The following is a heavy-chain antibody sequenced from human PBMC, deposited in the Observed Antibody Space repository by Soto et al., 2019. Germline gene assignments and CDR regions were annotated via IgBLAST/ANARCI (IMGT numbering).Heavy chain of an antibody. Sequence: SETLSLTCTVSGGSISSSSYYWGWIRQPPGKGLEWIGSIYYSGSTYYNPSLKSRVTISVDTSKNQFSLKLSSVTAADTAVYYCARILSGDDYWGQGTLVTVSS. J-gene: IGHJ4*02. V-gene: IGHV4-39*01. CDR3: ARILSGDDY. D-gene: IGHD3-9*01. CDR2: IYYSGST. CDR1: GGSISSSSYY.